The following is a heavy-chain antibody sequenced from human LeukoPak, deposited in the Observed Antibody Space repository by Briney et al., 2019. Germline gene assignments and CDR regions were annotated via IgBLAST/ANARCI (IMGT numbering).Heavy chain of an antibody. Sequence: GGSLRLSCAASGFTFSSYWMHWVHQAPGKGLVWVSRINSDGSSTSYADSVKGRFTISRDNAKNTLYLQMNSLRAEDTAVYYCASLWFGEFDFDYWGQGTLVTVSS. CDR2: INSDGSST. D-gene: IGHD3-10*01. CDR3: ASLWFGEFDFDY. J-gene: IGHJ4*02. V-gene: IGHV3-74*01. CDR1: GFTFSSYW.